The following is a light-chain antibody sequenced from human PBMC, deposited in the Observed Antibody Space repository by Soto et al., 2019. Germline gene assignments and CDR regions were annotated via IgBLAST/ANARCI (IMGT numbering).Light chain of an antibody. CDR1: SSDVGAYNY. V-gene: IGLV2-14*01. Sequence: QSALTQPASVSGSPGQSITISCTGTSSDVGAYNYVSWYQQHPGTAPTLMIYEVSSRPSGVSDRFSGSRSGNTASLTISGLQAEDESDYYCISYTSSSTWVFGGGTKLTVL. CDR3: ISYTSSSTWV. J-gene: IGLJ3*02. CDR2: EVS.